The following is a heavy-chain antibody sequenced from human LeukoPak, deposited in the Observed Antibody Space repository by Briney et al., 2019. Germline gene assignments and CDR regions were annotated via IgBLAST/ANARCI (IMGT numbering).Heavy chain of an antibody. CDR3: AESYKVIVEGYKSGYYFDY. Sequence: GGSLRLSCTVSGFTVSSNSMSWVRQAPGKGLEWVSFIYSGGNTHYSDSVKGRFTISRDNSKNTLYLQMNSLRADDTAVYYCAESYKVIVEGYKSGYYFDYWGQGTLVTVSS. V-gene: IGHV3-53*01. D-gene: IGHD3-22*01. J-gene: IGHJ4*02. CDR2: IYSGGNT. CDR1: GFTVSSNS.